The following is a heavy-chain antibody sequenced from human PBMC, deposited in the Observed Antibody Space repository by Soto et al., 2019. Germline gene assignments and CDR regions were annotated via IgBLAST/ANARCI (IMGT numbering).Heavy chain of an antibody. D-gene: IGHD5-18*01. CDR3: AREMDTAMVNTGFWFAP. V-gene: IGHV1-69*13. J-gene: IGHJ5*02. CDR1: GGTFSSYA. Sequence: ASVKVSCKASGGTFSSYAISWVRQAPGQGLEWMGGIIPIFGTANYAQKFQGRVTITADESTSTAYMELSSLRSEDTAVYYCAREMDTAMVNTGFWFAPWGQGTLVTVSS. CDR2: IIPIFGTA.